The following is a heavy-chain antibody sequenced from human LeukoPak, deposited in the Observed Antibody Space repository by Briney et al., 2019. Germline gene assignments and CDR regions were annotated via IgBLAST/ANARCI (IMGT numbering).Heavy chain of an antibody. Sequence: PGGSLRLSCAASGFTFSSYWMSWVRQGPGKGLDWVSLIYSGGDTYYADAVKGRFTISRDNSKNTDYLQMNSLRPDDTATYYCARAILLTGSEYYFDSWGQGTVVTVSS. V-gene: IGHV3-53*01. CDR1: GFTFSSYW. D-gene: IGHD3-9*01. CDR3: ARAILLTGSEYYFDS. J-gene: IGHJ4*02. CDR2: IYSGGDT.